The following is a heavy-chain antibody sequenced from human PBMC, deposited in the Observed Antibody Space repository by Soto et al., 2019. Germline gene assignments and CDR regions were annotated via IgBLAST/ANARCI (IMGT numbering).Heavy chain of an antibody. J-gene: IGHJ3*02. CDR1: GDSVSSNSAA. D-gene: IGHD6-6*01. CDR2: TYYRSKWYN. CDR3: ARDRREKYSSSSHAFDI. Sequence: PSQTLSLTCAISGDSVSSNSAAWNWIRQSPSRGLEWLGRTYYRSKWYNDYAVSVKSRITINPDTSKNQFSLQLNSVTPEDTAVYYCARDRREKYSSSSHAFDIWGQGTMVTV. V-gene: IGHV6-1*01.